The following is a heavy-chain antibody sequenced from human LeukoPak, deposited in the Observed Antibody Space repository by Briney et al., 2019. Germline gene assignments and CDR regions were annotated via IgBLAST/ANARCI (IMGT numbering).Heavy chain of an antibody. CDR2: IRSKAYGGTT. Sequence: PGGSLRLSCTASGFTFGDYAMSWFRQAPGKGLEWVGFIRSKAYGGTTEYAASVKGRFTISRDDSKSIAYLQMNSLKTEDTAVYYWTRDRKGTYYYYGMDVWGQGTTVTVSS. CDR1: GFTFGDYA. V-gene: IGHV3-49*03. CDR3: TRDRKGTYYYYGMDV. D-gene: IGHD1-14*01. J-gene: IGHJ6*02.